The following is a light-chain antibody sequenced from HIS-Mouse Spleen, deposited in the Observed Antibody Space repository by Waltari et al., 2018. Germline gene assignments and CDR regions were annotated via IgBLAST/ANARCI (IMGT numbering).Light chain of an antibody. CDR3: QSYDSSNVV. CDR1: SGSIASNY. CDR2: EDN. Sequence: NFMLTQPHSVSESPGKTVTISCTGSSGSIASNYVQCYQQRPGSAPTTVIYEDNQRPPGVPDRFSGSIDSSSNSASLTISGLKTEDEADYYCQSYDSSNVVFGGGTKLTVL. V-gene: IGLV6-57*02. J-gene: IGLJ2*01.